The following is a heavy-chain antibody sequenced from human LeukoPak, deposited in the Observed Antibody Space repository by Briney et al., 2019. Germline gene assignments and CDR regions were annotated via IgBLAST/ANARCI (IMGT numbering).Heavy chain of an antibody. J-gene: IGHJ4*02. CDR1: GGTFSSYA. CDR2: IIPIFGTA. Sequence: SVKVSCNASGGTFSSYAISWVRQAPRQGLEWMGRIIPIFGTANYAQNFQGRVTITADKSTSTAYMELSSLRSEDTAVYYCARDPYGDYVDYWGQGTLVTVSS. V-gene: IGHV1-69*06. D-gene: IGHD4-17*01. CDR3: ARDPYGDYVDY.